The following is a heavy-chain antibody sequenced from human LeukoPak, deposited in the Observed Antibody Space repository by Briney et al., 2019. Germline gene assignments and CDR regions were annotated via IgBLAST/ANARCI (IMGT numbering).Heavy chain of an antibody. CDR1: GFTFNTYT. J-gene: IGHJ4*02. D-gene: IGHD3-10*01. CDR3: ASSRGVIITLGEYFDY. CDR2: ISSSSSYI. V-gene: IGHV3-21*01. Sequence: PGGSLRLSCAASGFTFNTYTMNWVRQAPGKGLEWVSSISSSSSYIYYADSVKGRFTISRDNAKNSLYLQMNSLRAEDTAVYYCASSRGVIITLGEYFDYWGQGTLVTVSS.